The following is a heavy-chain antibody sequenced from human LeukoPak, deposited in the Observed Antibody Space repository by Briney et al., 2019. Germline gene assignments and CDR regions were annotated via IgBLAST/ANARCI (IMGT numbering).Heavy chain of an antibody. CDR3: ARGVSLD. J-gene: IGHJ4*02. CDR1: GFTFSSYA. Sequence: GSLRLSCAASGFTFSSYAMHWVRQPPGKGLEWIGIIDNSGSTYYNSSLKSRVTISVDTSRNQFYLTLSSVTAADTAVYYCARGVSLDWGQGTLVTVSS. V-gene: IGHV4-39*07. CDR2: IDNSGST. D-gene: IGHD5/OR15-5a*01.